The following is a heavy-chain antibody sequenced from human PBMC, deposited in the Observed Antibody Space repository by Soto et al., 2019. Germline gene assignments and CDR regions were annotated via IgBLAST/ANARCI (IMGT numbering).Heavy chain of an antibody. CDR3: ARDLRGCSSTSCYASLAFDI. V-gene: IGHV3-11*06. CDR2: ISSSSSYT. Sequence: QVQLVESGGGLVKPGGSLRLSCAASGFTFSDYYMSWIRQAPGKGLEWVSYISSSSSYTNYADSVKGRFTISRDNAKNSLYLQMNSLRAEDTAVYYCARDLRGCSSTSCYASLAFDIWGQGTMVTVSS. D-gene: IGHD2-2*01. CDR1: GFTFSDYY. J-gene: IGHJ3*02.